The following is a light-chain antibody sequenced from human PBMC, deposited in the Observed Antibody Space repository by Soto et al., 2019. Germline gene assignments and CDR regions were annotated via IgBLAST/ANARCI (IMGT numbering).Light chain of an antibody. CDR3: SSYTSATTYV. CDR2: DVS. J-gene: IGLJ1*01. CDR1: SSDVGAYNY. Sequence: QSVLTQPASVSGSPGQSITISCTGTSSDVGAYNYDSWYQQYPGEAPKLIIYDVSHRPAGVSNRFSGSKSGNTASLTISGLQTQDEADYYCSSYTSATTYVFGTGTKLTVL. V-gene: IGLV2-14*01.